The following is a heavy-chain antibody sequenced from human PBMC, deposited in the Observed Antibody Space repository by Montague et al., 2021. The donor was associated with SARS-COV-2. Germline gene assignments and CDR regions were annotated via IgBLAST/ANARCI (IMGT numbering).Heavy chain of an antibody. Sequence: CAISGDSVSSNTAACNWIRQSPPGGLEWMGRSNYRSKWTSDYATSVEGRISIDPDTSKNQFFLHLRSVTPEDTGVYYCVRDTGSAQAGFDAWGQGTLVTVSS. CDR2: SNYRSKWTS. J-gene: IGHJ4*02. CDR3: VRDTGSAQAGFDA. CDR1: GDSVSSNTAA. D-gene: IGHD4-17*01. V-gene: IGHV6-1*01.